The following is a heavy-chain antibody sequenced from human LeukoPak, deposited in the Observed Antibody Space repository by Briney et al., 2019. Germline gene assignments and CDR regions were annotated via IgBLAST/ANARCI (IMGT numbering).Heavy chain of an antibody. CDR2: ISSSGSTI. V-gene: IGHV3-48*03. Sequence: GGSLRLSCAASGFTFSSYEMNWVRQAPGKELEWVSYISSSGSTIYYADSVKGRFTISRDNAKNSLYLQMNSLRAEDTAVYYCARDYYDSSGPIDYWGQGTLVTVSS. CDR1: GFTFSSYE. CDR3: ARDYYDSSGPIDY. D-gene: IGHD3-22*01. J-gene: IGHJ4*02.